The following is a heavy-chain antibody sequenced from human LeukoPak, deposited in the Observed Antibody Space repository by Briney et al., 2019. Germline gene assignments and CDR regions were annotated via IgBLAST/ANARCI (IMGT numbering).Heavy chain of an antibody. D-gene: IGHD4-11*01. J-gene: IGHJ4*02. CDR2: INTGGSST. CDR3: ARSNHADDY. Sequence: QPGGSLRLSCAASGFTFSNYLMHWVRQVPGKGLVWVSRINTGGSSTTYADSVKGRFTISRDNAKNTLYLQMNSLRAEDTAVYYCARSNHADDYWGQGTLVTVSS. CDR1: GFTFSNYL. V-gene: IGHV3-74*01.